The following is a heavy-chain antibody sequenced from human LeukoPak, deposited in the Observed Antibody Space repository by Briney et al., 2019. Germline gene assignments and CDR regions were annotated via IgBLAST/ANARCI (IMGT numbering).Heavy chain of an antibody. D-gene: IGHD3-22*01. Sequence: GGSLRLSCAASGFTFSDAWMNWVRQAPGKGLEWVSAISGSGGSTYYADFVKGRFTISRDNSKNTVYLQMNSLRAEDTAVYYCAKPAYYDSNGYYSPFDYWGQGTLVTVSS. V-gene: IGHV3-23*01. J-gene: IGHJ4*02. CDR2: ISGSGGST. CDR3: AKPAYYDSNGYYSPFDY. CDR1: GFTFSDAW.